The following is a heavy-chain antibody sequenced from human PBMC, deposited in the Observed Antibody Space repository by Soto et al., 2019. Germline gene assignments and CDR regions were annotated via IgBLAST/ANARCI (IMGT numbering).Heavy chain of an antibody. Sequence: GGSLRLSCAVSGFTFGSYWMNWVRLIPGKGLEWVAYIKPDGSATYYVDSVKGRFTISRDNAKNSLYLQMNSLRVEDTSVYYCARAGYCGPGCYYYFDYWGQGTLVTVS. CDR3: ARAGYCGPGCYYYFDY. V-gene: IGHV3-7*01. CDR2: IKPDGSAT. CDR1: GFTFGSYW. J-gene: IGHJ4*02. D-gene: IGHD2-21*02.